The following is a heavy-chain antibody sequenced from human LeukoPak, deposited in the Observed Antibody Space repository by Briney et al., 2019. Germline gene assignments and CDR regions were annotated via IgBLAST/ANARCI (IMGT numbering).Heavy chain of an antibody. CDR1: GGSISSGDYY. D-gene: IGHD5-24*01. CDR2: IYYSGST. J-gene: IGHJ4*02. CDR3: ARQETDGYPTSAPTGFDY. V-gene: IGHV4-30-4*08. Sequence: SETLSLTCTVSGGSISSGDYYWSWIRQPPGKGLEWIGYIYYSGSTYYNPSLKSRVTISVDTSKNQFSLKLSSVTAADTAVYYCARQETDGYPTSAPTGFDYWGQGTLVTVSS.